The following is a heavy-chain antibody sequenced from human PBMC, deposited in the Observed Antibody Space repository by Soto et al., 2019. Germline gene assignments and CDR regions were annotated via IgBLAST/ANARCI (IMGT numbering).Heavy chain of an antibody. J-gene: IGHJ3*02. V-gene: IGHV3-33*01. D-gene: IGHD4-4*01. CDR1: GLTLSSNG. Sequence: PGGSLRLSCAASGLTLSSNGMHWVRQAPGKGLEWVAFIWYDGSDKYYADSVKGRFTISRDNSKNTLYLQMNSLRAEDTAVYYCARDRYPNYPPDAFDIWGQGTLVTVSS. CDR2: IWYDGSDK. CDR3: ARDRYPNYPPDAFDI.